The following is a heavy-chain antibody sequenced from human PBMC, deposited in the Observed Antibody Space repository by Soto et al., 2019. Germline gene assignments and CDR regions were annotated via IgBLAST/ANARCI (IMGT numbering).Heavy chain of an antibody. V-gene: IGHV3-74*01. D-gene: IGHD3-10*01. J-gene: IGHJ4*02. Sequence: EVQLVESGGGLVQPGGSLRLSCAASGFTFSTYWMHWVRQAPGKGLVWVSRINSDGSSTNYADSVKGRFTISRDNAKNTLYLQMNSLRAEDTAVYYCTSEAGEGHDYFDYWGQGTLVTVSS. CDR1: GFTFSTYW. CDR2: INSDGSST. CDR3: TSEAGEGHDYFDY.